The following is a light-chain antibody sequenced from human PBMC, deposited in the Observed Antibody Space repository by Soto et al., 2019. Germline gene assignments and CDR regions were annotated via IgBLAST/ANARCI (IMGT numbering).Light chain of an antibody. V-gene: IGLV2-14*01. CDR3: SSYTSSTTPV. J-gene: IGLJ2*01. CDR2: EVS. Sequence: QSVLTQPASVSGSPGQTITISCTGTSSDVGGYAYVSWYQQYPGKVPNLVISEVSNRPSGVSHRFSGSRSGNTASLTISGLQDEDEADYHCSSYTSSTTPVFGGGTKLTVL. CDR1: SSDVGGYAY.